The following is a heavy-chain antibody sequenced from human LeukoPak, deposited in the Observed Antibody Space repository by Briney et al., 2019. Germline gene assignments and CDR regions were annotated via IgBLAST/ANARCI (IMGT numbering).Heavy chain of an antibody. D-gene: IGHD5-18*01. V-gene: IGHV3-7*05. CDR1: GFSFNNYW. CDR2: IKQDGSEK. J-gene: IGHJ3*02. CDR3: ASAVDTAMVGAFDI. Sequence: GGSLRLSCAVSGFSFNNYWMSWVRQAPGKGLEWVANIKQDGSEKYYVDSVKGRFSISRDNAKNSLYLQMNSLRAEDTAVYYCASAVDTAMVGAFDIWGQGTMVTVSS.